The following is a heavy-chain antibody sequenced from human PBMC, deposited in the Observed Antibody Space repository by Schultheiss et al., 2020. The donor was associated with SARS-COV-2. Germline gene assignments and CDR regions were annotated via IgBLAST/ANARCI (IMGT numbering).Heavy chain of an antibody. CDR3: ARDGRTITIFGVN. V-gene: IGHV3-21*01. CDR1: GFTVSSNY. J-gene: IGHJ4*02. D-gene: IGHD3-3*01. CDR2: ISSSSSYI. Sequence: GESLKISCAASGFTVSSNYMSWVRQAPGKGLEWVSSISSSSSYISYADSVKGRFTISRDNAKNSLYLQMNSLRAEDTAVYYCARDGRTITIFGVNWGQGTLVTVSS.